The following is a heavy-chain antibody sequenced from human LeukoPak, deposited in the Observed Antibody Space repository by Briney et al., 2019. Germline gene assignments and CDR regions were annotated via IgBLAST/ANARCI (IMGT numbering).Heavy chain of an antibody. D-gene: IGHD3-10*01. Sequence: PSETLSLTCTVSGGSISPYFWSWMRQTPGKGLEWIGYISYTGSTNYNPALKSRVTISVDPSKNQFSLQLTSVTAADTAVYYCARDDYRGVTNFDPWGQGTLVTVSS. CDR1: GGSISPYF. V-gene: IGHV4-59*01. CDR3: ARDDYRGVTNFDP. J-gene: IGHJ5*02. CDR2: ISYTGST.